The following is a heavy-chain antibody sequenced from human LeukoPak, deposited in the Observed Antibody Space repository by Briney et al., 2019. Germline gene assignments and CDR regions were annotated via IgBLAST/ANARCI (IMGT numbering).Heavy chain of an antibody. J-gene: IGHJ6*03. Sequence: SVKVSCKASGGTFSSYAISWVRQAPGQALESMGGIIPIFGTANYAQKFQGRVTITTDESTSTAYMELSSLRSEDTAVYYCASSTTPDYYYYYYMDVWGKGTTVTVSS. V-gene: IGHV1-69*05. CDR3: ASSTTPDYYYYYYMDV. CDR1: GGTFSSYA. CDR2: IIPIFGTA. D-gene: IGHD1-26*01.